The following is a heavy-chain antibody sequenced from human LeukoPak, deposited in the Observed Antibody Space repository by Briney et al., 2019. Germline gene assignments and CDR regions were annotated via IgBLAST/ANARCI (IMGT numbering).Heavy chain of an antibody. CDR2: INAGNGNT. CDR3: ARATQVGATHFDY. J-gene: IGHJ4*02. Sequence: ASVNVSCKASGYTFTSYAMHWVRQAPGQRLEWMGWINAGNGNTKYSQKFQGRVTITRDTSASTAYMELSSLRSEDTAVYYCARATQVGATHFDYWGQGTLVTVSS. D-gene: IGHD1-26*01. CDR1: GYTFTSYA. V-gene: IGHV1-3*01.